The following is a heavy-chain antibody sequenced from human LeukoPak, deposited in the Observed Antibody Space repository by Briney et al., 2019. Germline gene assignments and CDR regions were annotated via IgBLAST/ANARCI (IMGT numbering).Heavy chain of an antibody. Sequence: PGGSLRLSCAASGFTFSSYSMNWVRQAPGKGLEWVSSISSSSSYIYYADSLKGRFTISRDNAQNSLYLQMNSLRAEDTAVYYCARSHPGYCSRGSCRQFDYWGQGPLVTVSS. J-gene: IGHJ4*02. V-gene: IGHV3-21*01. CDR2: ISSSSSYI. CDR3: ARSHPGYCSRGSCRQFDY. CDR1: GFTFSSYS. D-gene: IGHD2-15*01.